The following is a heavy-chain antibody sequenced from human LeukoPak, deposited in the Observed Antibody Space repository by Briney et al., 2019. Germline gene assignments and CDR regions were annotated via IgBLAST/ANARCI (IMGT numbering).Heavy chain of an antibody. V-gene: IGHV4-39*01. CDR2: IYYSGST. Sequence: SETLSLTCTVSGGSISSSSYYWGWIRQPPGKGLEWIGSIYYSGSTYYNPSLKSRVTISVDTSKNQFSLKLSSVTAADTAVYYCARAPSVPKAYYYYYMDVWGKGTTVTISS. CDR3: ARAPSVPKAYYYYYMDV. CDR1: GGSISSSSYY. J-gene: IGHJ6*03.